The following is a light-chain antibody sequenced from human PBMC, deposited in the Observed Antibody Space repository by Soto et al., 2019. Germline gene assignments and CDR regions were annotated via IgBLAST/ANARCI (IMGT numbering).Light chain of an antibody. CDR2: AAY. CDR1: QSISSY. V-gene: IGKV1-39*01. CDR3: QQYSTYPLT. Sequence: DIQITHSSHSLSESVLYRGTSICRPSQSISSYLNWYQQKPGKAPKLLIYAAYSLQSGVPSRFSGSGYGTDFTLTISSLQPEDFATYYCQQYSTYPLTFGGGTKVDI. J-gene: IGKJ4*01.